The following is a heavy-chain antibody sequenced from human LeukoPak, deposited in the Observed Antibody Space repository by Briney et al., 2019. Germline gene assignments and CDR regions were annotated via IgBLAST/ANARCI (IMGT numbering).Heavy chain of an antibody. Sequence: PSETLSLTCTVSGASISSGNYYWTWIRQPAGKGLEWIGRIHTSGSTNYNPSLKSRVAISIDTSKNQFSLNLNSVTAAETAIYYWAKDRAGDSFYYWGQGAMGTVSA. CDR2: IHTSGST. CDR3: AKDRAGDSFYY. CDR1: GASISSGNYY. V-gene: IGHV4-61*02. D-gene: IGHD3-10*01. J-gene: IGHJ3*01.